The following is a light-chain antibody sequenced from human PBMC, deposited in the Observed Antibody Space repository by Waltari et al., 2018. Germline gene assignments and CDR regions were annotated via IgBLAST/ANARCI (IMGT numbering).Light chain of an antibody. CDR3: QQYYNTPLT. CDR1: ESVLYSSNNKNH. V-gene: IGKV4-1*01. Sequence: DIVTTQSPESLAVSLGERATINCKSSESVLYSSNNKNHLAWYQQKPGQPPKLLIYWASTRKSGVPDRFSGSGSETDFTLTVSSLQAEDVAVYYCQQYYNTPLTFGGGTKVEIK. CDR2: WAS. J-gene: IGKJ4*01.